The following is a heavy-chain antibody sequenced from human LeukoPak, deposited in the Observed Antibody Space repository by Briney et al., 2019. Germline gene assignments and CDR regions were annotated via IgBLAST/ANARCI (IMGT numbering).Heavy chain of an antibody. J-gene: IGHJ6*03. D-gene: IGHD3-10*01. CDR3: ARTPTMVRGEYYYYYMDV. CDR2: ISSSSSTI. Sequence: GGSLRLSCAASGFTFSSYSMNWVRQAPGKGLEWVSYISSSSSTIYYADSVKGRFTISRDNAKNSLYLQMNSLRAEDTAVYYCARTPTMVRGEYYYYYMDVWGKGTTATVSS. V-gene: IGHV3-48*01. CDR1: GFTFSSYS.